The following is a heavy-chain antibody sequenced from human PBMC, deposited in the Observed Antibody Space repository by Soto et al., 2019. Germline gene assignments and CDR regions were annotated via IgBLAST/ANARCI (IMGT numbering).Heavy chain of an antibody. CDR3: ARNSLTGYYNYYYSMDV. D-gene: IGHD3-9*01. CDR2: IYPDDSDT. J-gene: IGHJ6*02. CDR1: GYSFSSYW. Sequence: PGESLKISCNSSGYSFSSYWIAWVLLMPGKGLEWMGSIYPDDSDTKYSPSFQGQVTISADKSISAAYLQWSSLKASDTAIYYCARNSLTGYYNYYYSMDVWGQGTTVTVSS. V-gene: IGHV5-51*01.